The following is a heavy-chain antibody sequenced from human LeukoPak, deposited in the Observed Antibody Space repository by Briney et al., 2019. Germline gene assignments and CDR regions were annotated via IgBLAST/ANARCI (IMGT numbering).Heavy chain of an antibody. Sequence: PGESLKISCKGSGYSFTNYWIGWVRQLPGKGLEWMGIIYPGDSDTRYSPSFQGQVTVSADKSISTAYLQWSSLKASDTAMYHCVRLDTSGHYYFDYWGQGTLVTDSS. D-gene: IGHD3-22*01. J-gene: IGHJ4*02. CDR3: VRLDTSGHYYFDY. CDR2: IYPGDSDT. CDR1: GYSFTNYW. V-gene: IGHV5-51*01.